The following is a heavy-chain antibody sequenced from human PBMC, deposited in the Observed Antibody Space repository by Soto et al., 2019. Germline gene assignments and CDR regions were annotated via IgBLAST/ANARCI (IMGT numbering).Heavy chain of an antibody. CDR2: MNPNSGNT. J-gene: IGHJ2*01. Sequence: ASVKVSCKASGYTFTSYDINWVRQATGQGLEWMGWMNPNSGNTGYAQKFQGRVTMTRNTSISTAYMELSSLRSEDTAVYYCATHGYSSGWYYWYFDLWGRGTLVTVSS. CDR3: ATHGYSSGWYYWYFDL. V-gene: IGHV1-8*01. CDR1: GYTFTSYD. D-gene: IGHD6-13*01.